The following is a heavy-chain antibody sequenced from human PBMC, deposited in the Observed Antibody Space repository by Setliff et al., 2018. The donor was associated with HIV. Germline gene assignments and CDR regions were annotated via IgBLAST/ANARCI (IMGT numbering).Heavy chain of an antibody. D-gene: IGHD2-8*01. V-gene: IGHV3-74*01. Sequence: GSLRLSCAASGFTFDRYWMHWVRQAPGKGLVWVSRVNSDGSSKTYADSVKDRFTISRDNAKNTLYLQMNSLRAEDTGVYFCARAIRNGNSLINWFDPWGQGALVTVSS. J-gene: IGHJ5*02. CDR2: VNSDGSSK. CDR3: ARAIRNGNSLINWFDP. CDR1: GFTFDRYW.